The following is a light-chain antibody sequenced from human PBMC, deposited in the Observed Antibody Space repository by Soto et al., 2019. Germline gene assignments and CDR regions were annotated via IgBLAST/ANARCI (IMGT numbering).Light chain of an antibody. CDR3: QQHGRSPPSWT. Sequence: ETVLTQSPGTLSLSPGERATLFCRASQSVTNNYLAWYQHKPGQAPRLLIYGASSRATGIPDRFSGSGSGTDFTLTIRRLEPEDFAVYYCQQHGRSPPSWTFGQGTKVEIK. V-gene: IGKV3-20*01. CDR1: QSVTNNY. CDR2: GAS. J-gene: IGKJ1*01.